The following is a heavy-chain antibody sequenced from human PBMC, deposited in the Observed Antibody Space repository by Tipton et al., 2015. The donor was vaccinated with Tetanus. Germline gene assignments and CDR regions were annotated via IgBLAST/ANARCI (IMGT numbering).Heavy chain of an antibody. CDR3: ARQEGTSGTSYYFDY. CDR1: GGSISSYY. J-gene: IGHJ4*02. CDR2: IYYSGST. Sequence: LSLTCTVSGGSISSYYWSWIRQPPGKGLEWIGYIYYSGSTNYNPSLKSRVTISVDTSKNQFSLKLSSVTAADTAVYYCARQEGTSGTSYYFDYWGQGTLVTVSS. V-gene: IGHV4-59*08. D-gene: IGHD1-1*01.